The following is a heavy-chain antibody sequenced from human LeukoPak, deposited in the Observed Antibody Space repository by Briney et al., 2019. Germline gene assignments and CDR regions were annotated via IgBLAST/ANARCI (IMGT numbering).Heavy chain of an antibody. D-gene: IGHD5-18*01. CDR1: GFTFSSYD. J-gene: IGHJ4*02. Sequence: GGSLRLSCAASGFTFSSYDMHWVRQAPGKGLEWVAFIRYDGSNKYYADSVKGRFTISRDNSKNTLYLQMNSLRAEDTAVYYCAKDQYSRCGYWGQGTLVTVSS. CDR2: IRYDGSNK. V-gene: IGHV3-30*02. CDR3: AKDQYSRCGY.